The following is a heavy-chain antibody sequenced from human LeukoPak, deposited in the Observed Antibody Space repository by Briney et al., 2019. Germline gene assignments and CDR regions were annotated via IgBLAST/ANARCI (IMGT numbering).Heavy chain of an antibody. D-gene: IGHD6-13*01. CDR2: ISANNSNT. V-gene: IGHV1-18*01. CDR1: GYTFTSYG. J-gene: IGHJ5*02. Sequence: GGSVKLSCTASGYTFTSYGISWVRQAPGQGLEWMGWISANNSNTNYAQKLQGRVTMTTDTSTSTAYMELRSLRSDDTAVYYCARGRAGYSSSWYEAWGQGTLVTVSS. CDR3: ARGRAGYSSSWYEA.